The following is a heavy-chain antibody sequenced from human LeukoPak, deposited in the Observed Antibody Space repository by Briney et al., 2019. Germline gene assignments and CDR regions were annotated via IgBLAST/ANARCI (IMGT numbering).Heavy chain of an antibody. V-gene: IGHV3-30-3*01. CDR2: ISYDGSNK. CDR3: ARGTRGYSYGYSPIDY. Sequence: GGSLRLSCAASGFTFSNYATHWVRQAPGKGLEWVAVISYDGSNKYYADSVKGRFTISRDNSKNTLDLQMNSLRAEDTAMYYCARGTRGYSYGYSPIDYWGQGTLVTVSS. D-gene: IGHD5-18*01. CDR1: GFTFSNYA. J-gene: IGHJ4*02.